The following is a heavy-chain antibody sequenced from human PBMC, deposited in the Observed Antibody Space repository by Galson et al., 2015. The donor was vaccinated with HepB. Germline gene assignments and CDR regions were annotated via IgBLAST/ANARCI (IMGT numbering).Heavy chain of an antibody. CDR3: ARGSTLWFGAGGWFDP. Sequence: SVKVSCKASGYTFTSYGISWVRQAPGQGLEWMGWISAYNGNTNYAQKLQGRVTMTTDTSTSTAYMELRSLRSDDTAVYYCARGSTLWFGAGGWFDPWGQGTLVTVSS. D-gene: IGHD3-10*01. J-gene: IGHJ5*02. CDR1: GYTFTSYG. V-gene: IGHV1-18*04. CDR2: ISAYNGNT.